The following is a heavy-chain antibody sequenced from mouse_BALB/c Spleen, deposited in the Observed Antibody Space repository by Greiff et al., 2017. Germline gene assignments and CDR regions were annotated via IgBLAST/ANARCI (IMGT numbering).Heavy chain of an antibody. CDR2: INPSTGYT. CDR1: GYTFTSYW. D-gene: IGHD2-10*01. V-gene: IGHV1-7*01. Sequence: VQLQQSGAELAKPGASVKMSCKASGYTFTSYWMHWVKQRPGQGLEWIGYINPSTGYTEYNQKFKDKATLTADKSSSTAYMQLSSLTSEDSAVYYCASPYYGNYVWFAYWGQGTLVTVSA. CDR3: ASPYYGNYVWFAY. J-gene: IGHJ3*01.